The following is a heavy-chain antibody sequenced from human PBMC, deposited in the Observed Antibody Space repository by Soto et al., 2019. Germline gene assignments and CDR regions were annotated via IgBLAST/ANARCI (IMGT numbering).Heavy chain of an antibody. CDR3: ARKYSSGWEDYYYYYGMDV. CDR2: IYWDDDK. Sequence: SGPTLVNPTQTLTLTCTFSGFSLSTSGVGVGWIRQPPGKALEWLALIYWDDDKRYSPSLKSRLTITKDTSKNQVVLTMTNMDPVDTATYYCARKYSSGWEDYYYYYGMDVWGQGTTVTVSS. CDR1: GFSLSTSGVG. D-gene: IGHD6-19*01. V-gene: IGHV2-5*02. J-gene: IGHJ6*02.